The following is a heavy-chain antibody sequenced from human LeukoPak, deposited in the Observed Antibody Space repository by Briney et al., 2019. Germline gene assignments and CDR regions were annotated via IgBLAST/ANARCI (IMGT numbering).Heavy chain of an antibody. J-gene: IGHJ5*02. CDR1: GNTFIGNY. Sequence: ASVKVSCKASGNTFIGNYIHWVRQARGQGLEWMGWINPNSGGANYAQRFQGRVTMTGNTSVTTAFLDLDRLTSDDTAVYYCVTRSYTSGWPTWGQGTLVTVSS. D-gene: IGHD6-19*01. CDR2: INPNSGGA. V-gene: IGHV1-2*02. CDR3: VTRSYTSGWPT.